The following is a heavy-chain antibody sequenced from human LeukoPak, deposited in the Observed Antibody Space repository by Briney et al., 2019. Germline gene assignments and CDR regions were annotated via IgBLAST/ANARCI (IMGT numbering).Heavy chain of an antibody. Sequence: GGSLRLSCVASGFTFEDYVMHWVRQAPGQGLEWVSGISWNSGSIDYADSVKGRFTISRDNAKNSLYLQMNSLRAEDMALYYCARGGTTDYFDYWGQGTLVTVSS. D-gene: IGHD4-17*01. CDR3: ARGGTTDYFDY. CDR2: ISWNSGSI. V-gene: IGHV3-9*03. J-gene: IGHJ4*02. CDR1: GFTFEDYV.